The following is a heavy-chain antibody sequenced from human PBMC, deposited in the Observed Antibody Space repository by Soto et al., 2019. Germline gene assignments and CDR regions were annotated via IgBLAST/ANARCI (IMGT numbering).Heavy chain of an antibody. Sequence: SETLSLTCTVSGGSISSYYWSWIRQPPGKGLEWIGYIYYSGSTNYNPSLKSRVTISVDTSKNQFSLKLSSVTAADTAVYYCARAVLLWFGKFPTFGWFDPWGQGTLVTVSS. CDR2: IYYSGST. CDR3: ARAVLLWFGKFPTFGWFDP. CDR1: GGSISSYY. J-gene: IGHJ5*02. V-gene: IGHV4-59*01. D-gene: IGHD3-10*01.